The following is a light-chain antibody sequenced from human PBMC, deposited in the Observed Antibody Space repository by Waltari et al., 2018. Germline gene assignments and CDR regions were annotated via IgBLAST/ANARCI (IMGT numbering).Light chain of an antibody. Sequence: QSVLTQPPSASVTPGQRVTISCSGSSSTIGSNYVYWYQHLPGTAPKLLIYRNDQRPSGVPDRFSGSKSGTSASLAISELRSEDEADYYCVAWDDSLSATVFGGGTKLTVL. CDR1: SSTIGSNY. V-gene: IGLV1-47*01. J-gene: IGLJ3*02. CDR2: RND. CDR3: VAWDDSLSATV.